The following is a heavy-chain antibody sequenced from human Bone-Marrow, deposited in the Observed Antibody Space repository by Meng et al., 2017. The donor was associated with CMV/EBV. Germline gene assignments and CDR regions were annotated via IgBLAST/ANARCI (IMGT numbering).Heavy chain of an antibody. CDR3: VTGLMDH. V-gene: IGHV3-30*02. J-gene: IGHJ4*02. CDR2: IVSDGTRK. D-gene: IGHD6-19*01. Sequence: GGSLRLSCAASGFTFSSYSMNWVRQAPGKGLEWVTYIVSDGTRKYYADSVKGRFTLSRDNSENTLFLQMNTLRADDTAVYYCVTGLMDHWGQGALVTVSS. CDR1: GFTFSSYS.